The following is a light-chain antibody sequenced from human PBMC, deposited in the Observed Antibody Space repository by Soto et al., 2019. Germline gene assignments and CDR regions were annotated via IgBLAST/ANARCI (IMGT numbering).Light chain of an antibody. CDR1: SSDVGGYNY. J-gene: IGLJ2*01. Sequence: QSALTQPPSASGSPGQSVTISCSGTSSDVGGYNYVSWYPQHPGKAPKLMIYEVSKRPSGVPDRVSGSKSGNTASRTVSGLQAEDEADYYCSTYGGSNNLIFGGGTKVPVL. V-gene: IGLV2-8*01. CDR3: STYGGSNNLI. CDR2: EVS.